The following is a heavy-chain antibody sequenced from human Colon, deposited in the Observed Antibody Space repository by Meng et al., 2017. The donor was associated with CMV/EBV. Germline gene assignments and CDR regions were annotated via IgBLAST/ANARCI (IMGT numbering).Heavy chain of an antibody. CDR2: MSHDESKT. J-gene: IGHJ6*02. CDR3: ARPRGTYYYGSGMDV. CDR1: GPMFSKYA. Sequence: GESLKISCAASGPMFSKYAMHWVRQAPGKGLEWVALMSHDESKTYYADSVEGRFTISRDISENTVYLEMNNLTPEDTAIYYCARPRGTYYYGSGMDVWGQGTTVTVSS. V-gene: IGHV3-30*04. D-gene: IGHD3-10*01.